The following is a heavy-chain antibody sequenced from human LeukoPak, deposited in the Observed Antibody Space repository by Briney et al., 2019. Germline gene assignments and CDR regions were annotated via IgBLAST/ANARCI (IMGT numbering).Heavy chain of an antibody. J-gene: IGHJ4*02. CDR3: ARDPDY. V-gene: IGHV3-30-3*01. Sequence: PGGSLRLSCAASGFTFSSCAMHWVRQAPGKGLEWVAVISYDGSNKYYADSVKGRFTISRDNSKNTLYLQMNSLRAEDTAVYYCARDPDYWGQGTLVTVSS. CDR1: GFTFSSCA. CDR2: ISYDGSNK.